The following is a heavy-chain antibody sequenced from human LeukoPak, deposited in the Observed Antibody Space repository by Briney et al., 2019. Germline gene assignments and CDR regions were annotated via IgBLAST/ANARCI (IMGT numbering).Heavy chain of an antibody. V-gene: IGHV1-69*05. CDR1: GGTFSSYA. D-gene: IGHD3-22*01. J-gene: IGHJ5*02. CDR2: IIPIFGTE. Sequence: ASVKVSCKASGGTFSSYAISWVRQAPGQGLEWMGGIIPIFGTENYEQKFQGRVTITTDESTSTAYMELSSLRSEDTAVYYCARARSPSSGYLLRDHNWFDPWGQGTLVTVSS. CDR3: ARARSPSSGYLLRDHNWFDP.